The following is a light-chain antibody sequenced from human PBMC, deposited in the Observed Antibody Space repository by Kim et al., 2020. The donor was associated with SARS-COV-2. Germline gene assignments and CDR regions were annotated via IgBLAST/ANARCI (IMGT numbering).Light chain of an antibody. J-gene: IGKJ1*01. CDR1: QTVSSTV. Sequence: PGGRATLSCSASQTVSSTVLAWYQQKPGQPPRLLIYRASVRATGIPDRFSGSGSGTDFTLSISRLEPEDTAIYYCQHFSSSWSLPFGVGTKVEIK. V-gene: IGKV3-20*01. CDR2: RAS. CDR3: QHFSSSWSLP.